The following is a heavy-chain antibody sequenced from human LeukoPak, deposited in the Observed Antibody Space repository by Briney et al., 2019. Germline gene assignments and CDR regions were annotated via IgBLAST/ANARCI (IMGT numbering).Heavy chain of an antibody. D-gene: IGHD3-22*01. J-gene: IGHJ3*02. Sequence: PGGSLRLSCAASGFTFSDYYMSWIRQAPGKGLEWVSYTSSYGTTKHYADSVRGRFTISRDNTRNSLYLQMNSLRAEDTAVYHCARSPLSYDSSGPDAFDIWGQGTMVTVSS. CDR1: GFTFSDYY. V-gene: IGHV3-11*04. CDR2: TSSYGTTK. CDR3: ARSPLSYDSSGPDAFDI.